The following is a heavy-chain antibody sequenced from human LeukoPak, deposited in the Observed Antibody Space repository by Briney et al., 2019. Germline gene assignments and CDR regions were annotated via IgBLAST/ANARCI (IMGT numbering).Heavy chain of an antibody. CDR3: AQLTDPFYY. Sequence: ASVKVSCKASEYTFSGYYMHWVRQAPGQGLEWMGWINPNSGGTNYAHKFRGRVTMTRDTSISTACMELSRLTSDDTAVYYCAQLTDPFYYWGQGTLVTVSS. V-gene: IGHV1-2*02. J-gene: IGHJ4*02. CDR2: INPNSGGT. D-gene: IGHD6-6*01. CDR1: EYTFSGYY.